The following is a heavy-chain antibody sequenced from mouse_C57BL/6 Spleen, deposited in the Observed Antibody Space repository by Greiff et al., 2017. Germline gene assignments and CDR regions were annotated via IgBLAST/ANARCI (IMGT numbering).Heavy chain of an antibody. CDR2: IDPEDGDP. CDR1: GFNIKDYY. V-gene: IGHV14-1*01. J-gene: IGHJ3*01. CDR3: APYGSTWFAY. D-gene: IGHD1-1*01. Sequence: EVQLQQSGAELVRPGASVKLSCTASGFNIKDYYMHWVKQRPEQGLEWIGRIDPEDGDPEYAPKFQGKATMTADTSSNTAYLQLSSLTSEDTAVYYCAPYGSTWFAYWGQGTLVTVSA.